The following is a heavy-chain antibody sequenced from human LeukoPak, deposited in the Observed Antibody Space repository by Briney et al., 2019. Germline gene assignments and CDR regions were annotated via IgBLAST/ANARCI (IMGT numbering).Heavy chain of an antibody. V-gene: IGHV3-30*02. CDR2: IRYDGSNK. CDR1: GFTFSSYG. CDR3: AKVQARWGSRVPFDY. J-gene: IGHJ4*02. Sequence: GGSLRLSCAASGFTFSSYGMHWVRQAPGRGLEWVAFIRYDGSNKYYADSVKGRFTISRDNSKNTLYLQMNSQRAEDTAVYYCAKVQARWGSRVPFDYWGQGTLVTVSS. D-gene: IGHD3-16*01.